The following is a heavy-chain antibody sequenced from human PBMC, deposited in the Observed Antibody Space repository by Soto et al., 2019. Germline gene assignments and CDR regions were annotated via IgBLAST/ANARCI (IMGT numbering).Heavy chain of an antibody. CDR1: GFTFSNAW. D-gene: IGHD3-10*01. CDR3: TTDQSEVLLWFGDFAREDDAFDI. V-gene: IGHV3-15*01. Sequence: GGSLRLSCAASGFTFSNAWMGWVRQAPGKGLEWVGRIKSKTDGGTTDYAAPVKGRFTISRDDSKNTLYLQMNSLKTEETAVYYCTTDQSEVLLWFGDFAREDDAFDIWGQGTMVTVSS. CDR2: IKSKTDGGTT. J-gene: IGHJ3*02.